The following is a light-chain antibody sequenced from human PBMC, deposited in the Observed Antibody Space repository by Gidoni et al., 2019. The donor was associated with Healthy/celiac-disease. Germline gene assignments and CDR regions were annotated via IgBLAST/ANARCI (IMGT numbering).Light chain of an antibody. CDR1: NIGRKS. CDR2: DDS. J-gene: IGLJ3*02. CDR3: QVWDSSSDHWV. Sequence: SYVLPSPPSVSVAPGQTARIPGGGNNIGRKSVHWYQQKPGQAPVLVVYDDSDRPSGIPERFSGSNSGNTATLTISRVEAGDEADYYCQVWDSSSDHWVFGGGTKLTVL. V-gene: IGLV3-21*02.